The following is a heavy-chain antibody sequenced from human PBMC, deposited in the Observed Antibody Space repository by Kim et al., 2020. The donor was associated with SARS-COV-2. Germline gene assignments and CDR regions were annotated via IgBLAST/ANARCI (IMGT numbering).Heavy chain of an antibody. V-gene: IGHV1-18*01. CDR1: GYTFTSYG. Sequence: ASVKVSCKASGYTFTSYGMSWVRQAPGQGLEWMGWINANNGNPKYAQELKGRVTMTTDTSTSTAYMELRSLKSEDTAVYYCATDGSGFGGAGYWGQG. J-gene: IGHJ4*02. CDR3: ATDGSGFGGAGY. CDR2: INANNGNP. D-gene: IGHD1-26*01.